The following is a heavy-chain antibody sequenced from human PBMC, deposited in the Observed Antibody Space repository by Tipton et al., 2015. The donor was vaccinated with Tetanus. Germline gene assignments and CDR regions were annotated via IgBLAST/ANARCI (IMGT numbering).Heavy chain of an antibody. CDR1: GYTFIGYY. Sequence: QLVQSGAEVKKPGASVTVSCKASGYTFIGYYIYWVRQAPGQGLEWMGWINPSSGATHYAQKFQGRVTMTSDASISTVYMKMNSRSSDDTAIYFCARDGRGSAAYSRFDSWGQGSLVTVSS. CDR2: INPSSGAT. J-gene: IGHJ4*02. CDR3: ARDGRGSAAYSRFDS. V-gene: IGHV1-2*02. D-gene: IGHD2-15*01.